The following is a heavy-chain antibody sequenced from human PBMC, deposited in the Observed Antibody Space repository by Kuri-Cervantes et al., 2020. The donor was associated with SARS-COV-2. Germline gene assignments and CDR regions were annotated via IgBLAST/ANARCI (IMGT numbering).Heavy chain of an antibody. CDR3: ARVAGEGPIYYYYMDV. V-gene: IGHV3-21*01. D-gene: IGHD2-21*01. CDR2: ISGSGSYI. J-gene: IGHJ6*03. Sequence: GGSLRLSCGASGFTFGAYTMNWVRQAPGKALEWISSISGSGSYIYYADSMRGRFTISRDNAKNSLFLQVNSLRVEDTAVYYCARVAGEGPIYYYYMDVWGKGTTVTVSS. CDR1: GFTFGAYT.